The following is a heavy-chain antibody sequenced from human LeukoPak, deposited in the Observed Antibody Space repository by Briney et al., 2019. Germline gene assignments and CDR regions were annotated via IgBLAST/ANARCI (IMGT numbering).Heavy chain of an antibody. CDR2: IYSGGST. J-gene: IGHJ4*02. D-gene: IGHD1-1*01. CDR1: GFTVSSNY. Sequence: GGSLRLSCAASGFTVSSNYMSWVRQAPGKGLEWVSVIYSGGSTYYADSVKGRFTISRDNSKNTLYLQMNSLRAEDTAVYYCASSIRTTLRTYYFDYWGQGTLVTVSS. CDR3: ASSIRTTLRTYYFDY. V-gene: IGHV3-53*01.